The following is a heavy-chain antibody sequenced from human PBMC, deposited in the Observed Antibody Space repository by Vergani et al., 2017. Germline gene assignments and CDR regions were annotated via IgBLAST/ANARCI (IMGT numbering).Heavy chain of an antibody. Sequence: EVQLVESGGGLVKPGGSLRLSCAASGFTFSSYSMNWVRQAPGKGLEWVSSISTSSSYIYYADSVKGRFTISRDNAKNSLYLQMNSLRAEDTAVYYCASYGSGNGVWGQGTTVTVSS. D-gene: IGHD3-10*01. J-gene: IGHJ6*02. CDR1: GFTFSSYS. CDR2: ISTSSSYI. CDR3: ASYGSGNGV. V-gene: IGHV3-21*01.